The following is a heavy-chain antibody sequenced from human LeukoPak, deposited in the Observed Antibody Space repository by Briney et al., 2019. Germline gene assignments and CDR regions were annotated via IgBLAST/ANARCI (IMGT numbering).Heavy chain of an antibody. V-gene: IGHV3-7*01. CDR3: AREGSIVPHQDLDY. Sequence: GGSLRLSCAASGFTFSSYWMSWVRQAPGKGLEWVANIKQDGSEKYYVDSVKGRFTISRDNAKNSLYLQMNSLRVEDTAVYYCAREGSIVPHQDLDYWGQGSLVTVSS. CDR1: GFTFSSYW. D-gene: IGHD2-8*01. J-gene: IGHJ4*02. CDR2: IKQDGSEK.